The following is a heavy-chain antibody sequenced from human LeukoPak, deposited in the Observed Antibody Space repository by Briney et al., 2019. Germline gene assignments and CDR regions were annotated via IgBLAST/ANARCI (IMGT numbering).Heavy chain of an antibody. D-gene: IGHD3-22*01. CDR3: ARIRYYYDSYQRGGFDY. Sequence: SETLSLTCTVSGVSISRSSYYWGWIRQPPGKGLEWIGSIYYSGSTYYNPSLKSRVTISVDTSKNQFSLKLSSVTAVDTAVYYCARIRYYYDSYQRGGFDYWGQGTLVTVSS. CDR2: IYYSGST. J-gene: IGHJ4*02. V-gene: IGHV4-39*01. CDR1: GVSISRSSYY.